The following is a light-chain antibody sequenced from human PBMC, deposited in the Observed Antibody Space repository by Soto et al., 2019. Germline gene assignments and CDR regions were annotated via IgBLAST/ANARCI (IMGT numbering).Light chain of an antibody. V-gene: IGKV3-11*01. Sequence: ETVLTQSPATLSLSPGETATVSCRASQSIGSHLAWYQQKPGQAPRLLFYETSKRATDIPARFSGGGSGTDLTLTISSLEPEDFAVYYCQQRANWPYMYTFGQGTKLEIK. J-gene: IGKJ2*01. CDR2: ETS. CDR1: QSIGSH. CDR3: QQRANWPYMYT.